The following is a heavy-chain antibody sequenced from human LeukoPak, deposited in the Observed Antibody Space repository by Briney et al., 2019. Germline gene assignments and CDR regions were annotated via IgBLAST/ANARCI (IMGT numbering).Heavy chain of an antibody. V-gene: IGHV1-8*01. CDR1: GYTFTNYD. CDR3: VRGKPPVALERLTSYVHYHMDV. Sequence: ASVKVSCKASGYTFTNYDINWVRQATGQGLEWMGWMNPNRGNTGYPQKFQGRVTVTRNTSISTAYMELSSLRSDDTAVYYCVRGKPPVALERLTSYVHYHMDVWGKGTTVTASS. D-gene: IGHD1-1*01. CDR2: MNPNRGNT. J-gene: IGHJ6*03.